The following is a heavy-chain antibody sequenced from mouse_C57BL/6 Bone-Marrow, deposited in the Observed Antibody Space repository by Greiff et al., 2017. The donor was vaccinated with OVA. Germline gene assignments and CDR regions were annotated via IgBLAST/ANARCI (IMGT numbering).Heavy chain of an antibody. CDR3: ARELGRDYYFDY. Sequence: EVMLVESGGGLVKPGGSLKLSCAASGFTFSSYAMSWVRQTPEKRLEWVATISDGGSYTYYPDNVKGRFTISRDNAKNNLYLQMSHLKAEDTAMYYCARELGRDYYFDYWGQGTTLTVSS. D-gene: IGHD4-1*01. V-gene: IGHV5-4*01. CDR2: ISDGGSYT. J-gene: IGHJ2*01. CDR1: GFTFSSYA.